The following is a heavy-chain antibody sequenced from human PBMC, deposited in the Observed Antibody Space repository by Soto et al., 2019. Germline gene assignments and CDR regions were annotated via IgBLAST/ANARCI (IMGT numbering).Heavy chain of an antibody. J-gene: IGHJ6*02. CDR2: ISWNSGSI. D-gene: IGHD3-10*01. V-gene: IGHV3-9*01. CDR3: AKDMGAMVRGVIGGGYGMDV. CDR1: GFTFDDYA. Sequence: GGSLRLSCAASGFTFDDYAMHWVRQAPGKGLEWVSGISWNSGSIGYADSVKGRFTISRDNAKNSLYLQMNSLRAEDTALYYCAKDMGAMVRGVIGGGYGMDVWGQGTTVTVSS.